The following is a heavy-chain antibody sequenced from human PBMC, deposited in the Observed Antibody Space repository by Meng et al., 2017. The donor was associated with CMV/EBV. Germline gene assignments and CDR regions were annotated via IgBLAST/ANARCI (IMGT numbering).Heavy chain of an antibody. J-gene: IGHJ5*02. Sequence: ASVKVSCKASGYTFTGYYMHWVRQAPGQGVEWMGWINPNSGGTNYAQKFQGRVTMTRDTSISTAYMELSRLRSDDTAVYYCASRRGIDRIAARRGWFDPWGQGTLVTVSS. V-gene: IGHV1-2*02. D-gene: IGHD6-6*01. CDR2: INPNSGGT. CDR1: GYTFTGYY. CDR3: ASRRGIDRIAARRGWFDP.